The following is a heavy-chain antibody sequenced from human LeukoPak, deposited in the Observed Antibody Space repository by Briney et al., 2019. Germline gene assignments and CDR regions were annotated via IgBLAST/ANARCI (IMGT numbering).Heavy chain of an antibody. D-gene: IGHD2-2*01. V-gene: IGHV3-49*04. J-gene: IGHJ4*02. CDR3: TRGKLGYCYGTSCYLDY. CDR1: GFTLRDHT. CDR2: IRTKDYGGTP. Sequence: GRSLRLSCTVAGFTLRDHTLTWVRQAPGKGLEWVGFIRTKDYGGTPEYAASVKGRFTISRDDSKNIAYLQMSSLKIEDTAVYFWTRGKLGYCYGTSCYLDYWGPGTLVTVSS.